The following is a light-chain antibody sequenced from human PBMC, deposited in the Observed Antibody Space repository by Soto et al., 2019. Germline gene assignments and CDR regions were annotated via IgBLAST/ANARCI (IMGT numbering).Light chain of an antibody. CDR2: DVT. CDR1: RSDVGGYNF. Sequence: QSALTQPASVSGSPGQSITISCTGTRSDVGGYNFVSWYQQHPGKVPKLLLYDVTHRPSGVSNRFSASKSANTASLTISGLQAEYEADYYCSSYTTTNTLVFGGGTKLTVL. CDR3: SSYTTTNTLV. J-gene: IGLJ2*01. V-gene: IGLV2-14*01.